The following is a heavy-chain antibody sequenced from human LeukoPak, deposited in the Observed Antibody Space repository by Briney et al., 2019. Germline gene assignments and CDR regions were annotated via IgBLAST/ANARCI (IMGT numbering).Heavy chain of an antibody. Sequence: PGGSRRLSCAAAGFTFDDYAMRWVRQAPGKGLEWVSGMSWDSGSIGYADSVKGRVTISRDNAKNYLYLQMNSLRAEDTALYYCAKDMGVKRLVLTGGFDYWGQGTLVTVSS. V-gene: IGHV3-9*01. CDR2: MSWDSGSI. CDR3: AKDMGVKRLVLTGGFDY. CDR1: GFTFDDYA. J-gene: IGHJ4*02. D-gene: IGHD6-13*01.